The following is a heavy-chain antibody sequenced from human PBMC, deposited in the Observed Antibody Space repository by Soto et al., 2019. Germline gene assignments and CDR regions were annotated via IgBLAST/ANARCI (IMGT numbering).Heavy chain of an antibody. Sequence: EVQLVESGGGLVQPGGSLRLSCAASGLTFSNYAMNWVRQXPGKGLEWVSYISHKSSAIYHADSVKGRFTISRDNAKNXXXXQXXXXXXXXXXXXXXXXXXXXSTXVTIMDYWGQGTLVTVSS. D-gene: IGHD4-17*01. CDR2: ISHKSSAI. CDR1: GLTFSNYA. V-gene: IGHV3-48*01. CDR3: XXXXXXSTXVTIMDY. J-gene: IGHJ4*02.